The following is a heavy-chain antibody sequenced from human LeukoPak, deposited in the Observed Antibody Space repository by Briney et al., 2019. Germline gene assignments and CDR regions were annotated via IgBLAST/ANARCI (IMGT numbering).Heavy chain of an antibody. CDR2: SGNT. V-gene: IGHV4-59*01. J-gene: IGHJ4*02. CDR1: GDSISSYY. CDR3: ARRGSSGYGVFDY. Sequence: SETLSLTCTVSGDSISSYYWTWIRQPPGKGLEWIGYSGNTNYNPSLKSRVTISVDTSKNQFSPKLTSVTAADTAVYYCARRGSSGYGVFDYWGQGIPVTVSS. D-gene: IGHD3-22*01.